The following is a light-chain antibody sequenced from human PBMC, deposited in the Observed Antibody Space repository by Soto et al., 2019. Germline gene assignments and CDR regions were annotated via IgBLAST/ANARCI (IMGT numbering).Light chain of an antibody. CDR1: SSDIGAYNY. V-gene: IGLV2-8*01. CDR2: DVN. CDR3: NSFAGGAHVV. J-gene: IGLJ2*01. Sequence: QSALAQPPSASGSPGQSVTISCTGTSSDIGAYNYVSWYQQYPGKAPKLIIYDVNQRLSGVPDRFSGSKSGNTASLTVSGLQAEDEAVYYCNSFAGGAHVVFGGGTKVTVL.